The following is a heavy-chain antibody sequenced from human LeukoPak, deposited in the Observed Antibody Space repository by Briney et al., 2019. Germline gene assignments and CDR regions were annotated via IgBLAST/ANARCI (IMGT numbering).Heavy chain of an antibody. D-gene: IGHD3-3*01. J-gene: IGHJ3*02. Sequence: GGSLRLSCAASGFTFSSYGMHWVRQAPGKGLEWVAFIRYDGSNKYYADSVKGRFTISRDNSKNTLYLHVNSLRAEDTALYYCAKSRLSGINDAFDIWGQGTMVTVSS. CDR1: GFTFSSYG. CDR3: AKSRLSGINDAFDI. V-gene: IGHV3-30*02. CDR2: IRYDGSNK.